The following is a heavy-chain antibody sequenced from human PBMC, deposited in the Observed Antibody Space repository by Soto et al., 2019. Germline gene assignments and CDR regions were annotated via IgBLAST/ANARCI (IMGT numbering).Heavy chain of an antibody. V-gene: IGHV3-53*01. J-gene: IGHJ4*02. CDR1: GFTVSSNY. Sequence: EVQLVESGGGLIQPGGSLRLSCAASGFTVSSNYMSWVRQAPGKGLEWVSVIYSGGSTYYADSVKGRFTISRDNSKNTLYLQMNSLRVEDTAVYYCARDRVGAPLTGWGQGTLVTVSS. CDR2: IYSGGST. CDR3: ARDRVGAPLTG. D-gene: IGHD1-26*01.